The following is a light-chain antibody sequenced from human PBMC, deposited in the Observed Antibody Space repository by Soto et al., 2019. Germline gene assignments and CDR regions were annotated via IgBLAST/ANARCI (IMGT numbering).Light chain of an antibody. J-gene: IGKJ4*01. V-gene: IGKV3-11*01. CDR2: DAS. Sequence: EIVLTQSPATLSLSPGEGATLSCRASQSVSSYLAWYQQKPGQAPRLLIYDASSRATGIPARFGGSGSGTDFTLTISSLEPEDFAVYDCQQRYNWPLTFGGGTKVEIK. CDR1: QSVSSY. CDR3: QQRYNWPLT.